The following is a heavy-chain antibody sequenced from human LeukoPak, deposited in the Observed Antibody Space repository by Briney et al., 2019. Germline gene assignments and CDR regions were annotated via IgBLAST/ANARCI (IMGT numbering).Heavy chain of an antibody. CDR1: GGSISSSSYY. V-gene: IGHV4-39*01. CDR3: ARHGGGGVIVEAYFDY. CDR2: IYYSGST. Sequence: PSETLSLTCTVSGGSISSSSYYWGWIRQPPGKGLEWIGSIYYSGSTYYNPSLKSRVTISVDTSKNQFSLKLSSVTAADTAVYYCARHGGGGVIVEAYFDYWGQGTLVTVSS. D-gene: IGHD3-16*02. J-gene: IGHJ4*02.